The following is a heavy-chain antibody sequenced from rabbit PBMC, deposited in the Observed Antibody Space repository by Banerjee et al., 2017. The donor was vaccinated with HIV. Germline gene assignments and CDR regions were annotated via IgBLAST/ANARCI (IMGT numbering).Heavy chain of an antibody. CDR3: ARDLVGVIGWNFYL. V-gene: IGHV1S40*01. Sequence: QSLEESGGDLVKPGASLTLACTASGFSFSGSYYMCWIRQAPGKGLEWIACMDDGSSGTTYYASWANGRFTISRTSSTTVTLRMTSLTAADTATYFCARDLVGVIGWNFYLWGPGTLVTVS. CDR1: GFSFSGSYY. CDR2: MDDGSSGTT. D-gene: IGHD5-1*01. J-gene: IGHJ4*01.